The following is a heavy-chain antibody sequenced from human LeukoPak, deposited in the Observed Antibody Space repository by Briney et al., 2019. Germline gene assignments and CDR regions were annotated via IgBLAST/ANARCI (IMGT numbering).Heavy chain of an antibody. D-gene: IGHD7-27*01. V-gene: IGHV3-7*01. CDR3: ATYKNWVAGDV. J-gene: IGHJ6*02. CDR2: IKEDESQE. Sequence: GGSLRLSCAASGFSFGDSWMSWVRQAPGKGPEWVANIKEDESQEHYADSVKGRFTVSRDNAKNSLFLQMNSLRVEDTAVYYCATYKNWVAGDVWGQGTTVSVSS. CDR1: GFSFGDSW.